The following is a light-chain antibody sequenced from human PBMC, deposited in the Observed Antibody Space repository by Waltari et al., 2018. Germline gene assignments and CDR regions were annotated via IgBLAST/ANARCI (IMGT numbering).Light chain of an antibody. CDR3: QQRGNSPTT. CDR2: NAS. CDR1: QSVTRY. V-gene: IGKV3-11*01. Sequence: EIVLTQSPATLSLSQGERATLSCRASQSVTRYLAWYQQKPGQAPRLFIYNASNGGTGIPSRFSGSGSGTDLSLTISGLEADDFAVYFCQQRGNSPTTFGQGTRLEI. J-gene: IGKJ5*01.